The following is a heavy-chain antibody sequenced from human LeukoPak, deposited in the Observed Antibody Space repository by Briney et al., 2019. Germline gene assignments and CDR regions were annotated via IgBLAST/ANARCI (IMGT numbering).Heavy chain of an antibody. D-gene: IGHD5-18*01. CDR2: IDPSDSYT. Sequence: GESLKISCKGSGYSFTSYWISRVRQMPGKGLEWMGRIDPSDSYTNYSPSFQGHVTISADKSISTAHLQWSSLKASDTAMYYCARAWIQLWSNMDVWGKGTTVTVSS. CDR1: GYSFTSYW. CDR3: ARAWIQLWSNMDV. J-gene: IGHJ6*04. V-gene: IGHV5-10-1*01.